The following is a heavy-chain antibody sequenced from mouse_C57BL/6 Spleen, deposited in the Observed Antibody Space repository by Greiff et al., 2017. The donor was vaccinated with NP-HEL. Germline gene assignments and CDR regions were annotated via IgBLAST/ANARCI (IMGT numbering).Heavy chain of an antibody. V-gene: IGHV1-5*01. Sequence: VQLQQSGTVLARPGASVKMSCKTSGYTFTSYWMHWVKQRPGQGLEWIGAIYPGNSDTSYNQKFKGKAKLTAVTSASTAYMELSSLTNEDSAVYYCTRRPIYYDYGGFAYWGQGTLVTVSA. CDR2: IYPGNSDT. CDR3: TRRPIYYDYGGFAY. J-gene: IGHJ3*01. D-gene: IGHD2-4*01. CDR1: GYTFTSYW.